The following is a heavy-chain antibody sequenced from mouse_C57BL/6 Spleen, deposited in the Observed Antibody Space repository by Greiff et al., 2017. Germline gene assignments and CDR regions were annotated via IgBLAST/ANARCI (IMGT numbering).Heavy chain of an antibody. CDR2: ISYDGSN. D-gene: IGHD1-1*01. CDR1: GYSITSGYY. J-gene: IGHJ2*01. V-gene: IGHV3-6*01. CDR3: ANYYGSSYGYFDY. Sequence: EVKLQESGPGLVKPSQSLSLTCSVTGYSITSGYYWNWIRQFPGNKLEWMGYISYDGSNNYNPSLKNRISITRDTSKNQFFLKLNSVTTEDTATYYCANYYGSSYGYFDYWGQGTTLTVSS.